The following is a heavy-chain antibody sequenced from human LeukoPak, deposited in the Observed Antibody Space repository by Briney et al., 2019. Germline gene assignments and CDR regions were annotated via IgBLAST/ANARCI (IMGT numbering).Heavy chain of an antibody. J-gene: IGHJ4*02. CDR2: INPRGGAT. CDR3: VRLAAPGTSSDY. V-gene: IGHV1-46*01. Sequence: AAVTLTRTSSGYTFLTAYHMDLVRQAPGQGLEWMGVINPRGGATTYAQKFQGRVTMTTDTSTSTVYMQLSSLRSEDTAVYYCVRLAAPGTSSDYWGQGTLVTVSS. D-gene: IGHD6-13*01. CDR1: GYTFLTAYH.